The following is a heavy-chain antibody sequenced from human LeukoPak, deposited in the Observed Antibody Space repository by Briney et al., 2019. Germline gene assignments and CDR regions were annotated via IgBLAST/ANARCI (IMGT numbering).Heavy chain of an antibody. V-gene: IGHV3-53*01. CDR3: ASPIVGATTGGY. J-gene: IGHJ4*02. CDR1: GFTVSSNY. Sequence: RPGGSLRLSCAASGFTVSSNYMSWVRQAPGKGLEWASVMYSGGSTYYADSVKGRFTISRDNSKKTLDHQMNRLRAEDTAVYFCASPIVGATTGGYWGQGTLVTVSS. CDR2: MYSGGST. D-gene: IGHD1-26*01.